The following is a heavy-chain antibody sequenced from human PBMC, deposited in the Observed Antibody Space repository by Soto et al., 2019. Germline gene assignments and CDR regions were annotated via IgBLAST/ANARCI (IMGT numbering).Heavy chain of an antibody. D-gene: IGHD3-22*01. CDR2: ISGSGGST. J-gene: IGHJ6*02. V-gene: IGHV3-23*01. CDR3: AKDRPITMIVGGHYYYGMDV. Sequence: HPGGSLRLSCAASGFTFSSYAMSWVRQAPGKGLEWVSAISGSGGSTYYADSVKGRFTISRDNSKNTLYLQMNSLRAEDTAVYYCAKDRPITMIVGGHYYYGMDVWGQGTTVTVSS. CDR1: GFTFSSYA.